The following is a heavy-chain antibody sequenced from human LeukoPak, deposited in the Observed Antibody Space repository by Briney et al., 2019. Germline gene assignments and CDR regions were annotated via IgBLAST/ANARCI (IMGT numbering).Heavy chain of an antibody. CDR2: ISYVGSNK. D-gene: IGHD6-19*01. Sequence: PGGSVRLSCAASGFTFSSYGMHWVRQAPGKGLEWVAVISYVGSNKYYADSVKGRFTISRDNSKNTLYLQMNSLRAEDTALYYCSRGYNSGLYTVDCWGQGTLVGVST. CDR1: GFTFSSYG. CDR3: SRGYNSGLYTVDC. J-gene: IGHJ4*02. V-gene: IGHV3-30*03.